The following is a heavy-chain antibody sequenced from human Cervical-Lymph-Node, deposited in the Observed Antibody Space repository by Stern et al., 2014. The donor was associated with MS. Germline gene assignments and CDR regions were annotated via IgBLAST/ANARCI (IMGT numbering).Heavy chain of an antibody. V-gene: IGHV1-69*01. Sequence: VQLVESGAEVKKPGSSVKVSCKASGYTNITYAISWVRQATGQGLEWLGEIIPMIRTTKDSNHLEGRLTITADDSTKTAYMELSSLTPQDTAVYYCARGRTHLELAGLYLDYWGQGTRVTVSS. CDR3: ARGRTHLELAGLYLDY. D-gene: IGHD2/OR15-2a*01. J-gene: IGHJ4*02. CDR1: GYTNITYA. CDR2: IIPMIRTT.